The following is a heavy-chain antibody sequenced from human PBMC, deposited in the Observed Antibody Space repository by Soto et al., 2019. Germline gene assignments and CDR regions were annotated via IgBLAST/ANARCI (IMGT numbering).Heavy chain of an antibody. J-gene: IGHJ5*02. D-gene: IGHD6-6*01. CDR2: ISYDGENQ. CDR1: GFSFSHYA. CDR3: VSPHSESSNAFDL. V-gene: IGHV3-30*04. Sequence: GSLLLAGAASGFSFSHYAMDWVRQPPGKGLEWVALISYDGENQYFTDSVRGRFTIARDNSKTAVYLEMNDLRLDDTATYYCVSPHSESSNAFDLWGQGTLVTVYS.